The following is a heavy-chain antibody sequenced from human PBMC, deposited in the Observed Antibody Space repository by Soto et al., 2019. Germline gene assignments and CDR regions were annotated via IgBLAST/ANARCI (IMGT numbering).Heavy chain of an antibody. CDR3: ASVAATNWFDP. CDR1: GGSISSYY. Sequence: SETLSLTCTVSGGSISSYYWSWIRQPPGKGLEWIGYIYYSGSTNYNPSLKSRVTISVDTSKNQFSLKLSSVTAADTAVYYCASVAATNWFDPWGQGTLVTVS. D-gene: IGHD6-25*01. J-gene: IGHJ5*02. V-gene: IGHV4-59*08. CDR2: IYYSGST.